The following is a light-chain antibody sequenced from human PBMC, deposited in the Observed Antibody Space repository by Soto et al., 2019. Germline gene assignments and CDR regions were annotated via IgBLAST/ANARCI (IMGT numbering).Light chain of an antibody. Sequence: DIPMTQSPSSLSASVGDRVTITCRASQSISSYLNWYQQKPGKAPKLLIYAASSLQSGVPSRFSGSGSGTDFTLTISSLQPEDFATYYCQQSYSTPYTVGQGTKPEIK. CDR2: AAS. J-gene: IGKJ2*01. CDR3: QQSYSTPYT. CDR1: QSISSY. V-gene: IGKV1-39*01.